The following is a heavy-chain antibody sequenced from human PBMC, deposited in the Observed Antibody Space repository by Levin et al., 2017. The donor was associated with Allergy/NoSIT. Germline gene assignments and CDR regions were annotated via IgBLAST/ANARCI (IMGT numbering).Heavy chain of an antibody. D-gene: IGHD6-19*01. V-gene: IGHV3-7*01. Sequence: GESLKISCAASGFSFSTYWMSWVRQAPGKGLEWVANIDQDGIKKYYVDSVQGRFTISKDNANNSLFLEMNSLRAEDTALYYCGTNSRWLFDIWGQGTRVTVSS. CDR3: GTNSRWLFDI. J-gene: IGHJ3*02. CDR1: GFSFSTYW. CDR2: IDQDGIKK.